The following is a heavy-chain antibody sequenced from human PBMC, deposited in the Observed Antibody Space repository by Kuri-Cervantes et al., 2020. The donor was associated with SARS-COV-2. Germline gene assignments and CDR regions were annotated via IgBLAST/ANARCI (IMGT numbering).Heavy chain of an antibody. CDR3: ARHALSSSVRGGGEYYYYYGMDV. V-gene: IGHV4-34*01. D-gene: IGHD3-10*01. Sequence: ESLKISCAVYGGSFSGYYWSWIRQPPGKGLEWIGEINHGGSTNYNPSLKSRVTISVDTSKNQFSLKLSSVTAADTAVYYCARHALSSSVRGGGEYYYYYGMDVWGQGTTVTVSS. J-gene: IGHJ6*02. CDR1: GGSFSGYY. CDR2: INHGGST.